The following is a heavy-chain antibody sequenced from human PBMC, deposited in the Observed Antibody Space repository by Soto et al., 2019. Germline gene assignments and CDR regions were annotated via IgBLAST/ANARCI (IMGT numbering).Heavy chain of an antibody. D-gene: IGHD3-22*01. J-gene: IGHJ6*02. V-gene: IGHV1-69*01. CDR2: IIPIFGTA. CDR3: ARDHYYDSSGYYRYYYGMDV. CDR1: GGTFSSYA. Sequence: QVQLVQSGAEVKKPGSSVKVSCKASGGTFSSYAISWVRQAPGQGLEWMGGIIPIFGTANYAQKFQGRVTITADETTSTAYMELSSLRSEDTAVYYCARDHYYDSSGYYRYYYGMDVWGQGTTVTVSS.